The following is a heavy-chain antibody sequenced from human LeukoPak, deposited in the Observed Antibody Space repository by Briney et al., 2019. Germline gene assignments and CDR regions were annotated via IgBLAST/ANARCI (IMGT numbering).Heavy chain of an antibody. Sequence: GGSLRLSCAASGFTFSSYWMSWVRQAPGKGLEWVANIKQEGSEKYYVDSVKGRFTISRDKAKNSLYLQMNSLRAEDTAVYYCARDRLLTIGAFDIWGQGTMVTVSS. CDR3: ARDRLLTIGAFDI. V-gene: IGHV3-7*01. CDR1: GFTFSSYW. D-gene: IGHD3-16*01. J-gene: IGHJ3*02. CDR2: IKQEGSEK.